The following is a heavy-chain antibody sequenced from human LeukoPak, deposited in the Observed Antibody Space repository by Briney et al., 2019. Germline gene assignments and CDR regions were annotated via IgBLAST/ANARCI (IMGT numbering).Heavy chain of an antibody. V-gene: IGHV4-59*08. D-gene: IGHD5-12*01. CDR3: ARHPLRGGFDT. J-gene: IGHJ4*02. Sequence: SETLSLTCTVSGGSTSNYYWSWIRQPPGKGLEWIAYIFESGDTRYNLSLKSRVTISPDTSKDQFSVTLISMTAADTALYYCARHPLRGGFDTWGQGVLVTVSS. CDR2: IFESGDT. CDR1: GGSTSNYY.